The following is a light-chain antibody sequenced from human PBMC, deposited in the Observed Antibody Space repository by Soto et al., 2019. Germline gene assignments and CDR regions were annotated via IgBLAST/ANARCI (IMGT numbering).Light chain of an antibody. J-gene: IGKJ5*01. CDR2: AAS. V-gene: IGKV1-39*01. CDR1: QTISTY. Sequence: DIPMTQSPSSLSASVGDRVTVTCRASQTISTYLNWFQHKPGQAPKLLIYAASSLQSGVPSRFSGSGSGTDFTLTITSLQPEDFATYYCQQSYTAPVTFGQGTRLEIK. CDR3: QQSYTAPVT.